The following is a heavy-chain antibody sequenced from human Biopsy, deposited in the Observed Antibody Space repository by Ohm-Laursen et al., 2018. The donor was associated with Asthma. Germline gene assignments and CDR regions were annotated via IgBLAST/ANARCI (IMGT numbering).Heavy chain of an antibody. V-gene: IGHV4-39*02. J-gene: IGHJ2*01. CDR2: IYYSGRT. D-gene: IGHD6-6*01. CDR3: ARAVSSSSYWYFDL. Sequence: GTLSLTCFVSGDAMSTSGSYWGWIRQSPGKGLEWIGSIYYSGRTYYNPSLESRVTISANTSKNHFSLKVTSVTAADTAVYYCARAVSSSSYWYFDLWGRGDLVTVSS. CDR1: GDAMSTSGSY.